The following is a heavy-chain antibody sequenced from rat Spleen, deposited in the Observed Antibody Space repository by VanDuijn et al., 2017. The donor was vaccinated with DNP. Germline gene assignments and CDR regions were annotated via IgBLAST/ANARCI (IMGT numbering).Heavy chain of an antibody. V-gene: IGHV5-31*01. CDR2: ITSSVGST. Sequence: EVQLEESGGGLVQPGRSMKLSCVASGFTFSNYWMTWIRQVPGKGLEWVASITSSVGSTYYPDSVKGRFTISRDNAKNTLYLQMNSLRSEDTATYYCATLTTEGIVRIPWFAYWGQGTLVTVSS. D-gene: IGHD1-11*01. J-gene: IGHJ3*01. CDR3: ATLTTEGIVRIPWFAY. CDR1: GFTFSNYW.